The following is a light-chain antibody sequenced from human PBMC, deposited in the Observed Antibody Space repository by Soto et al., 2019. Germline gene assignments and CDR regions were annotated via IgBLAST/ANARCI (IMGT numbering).Light chain of an antibody. CDR2: SNN. Sequence: QSVLTQPPSASGTPGQRVTTSCSGSSSNIGSNTVNWYQQLPGTAPKLLIYSNNQRPSGVPDRFSGSKSGTSGSLAISGLQSEDEADYYCAAWDDSLNGPVFGGGTMLAV. CDR1: SSNIGSNT. V-gene: IGLV1-44*01. J-gene: IGLJ2*01. CDR3: AAWDDSLNGPV.